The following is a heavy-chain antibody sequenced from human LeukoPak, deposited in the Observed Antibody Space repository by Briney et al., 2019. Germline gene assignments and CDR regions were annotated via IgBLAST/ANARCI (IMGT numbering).Heavy chain of an antibody. J-gene: IGHJ1*01. D-gene: IGHD1-1*01. CDR2: INPQSGDT. Sequence: ASVRVSCKASGYNFIGYYMHWVRQAPGQGLEWMAWINPQSGDTNFAQKFQGRVSMTRDTSIKTVDMELSRLRFDGTAVYYCATGDKGNNWRDDLQHWGQGTLVIVSS. CDR1: GYNFIGYY. V-gene: IGHV1-2*02. CDR3: ATGDKGNNWRDDLQH.